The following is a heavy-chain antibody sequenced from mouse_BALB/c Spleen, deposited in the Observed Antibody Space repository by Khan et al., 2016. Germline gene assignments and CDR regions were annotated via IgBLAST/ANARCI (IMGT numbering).Heavy chain of an antibody. Sequence: QVQLQQSGTELPRPGASVKLSCKASGYTFTDYYVNWVKQRTGQGLELIGEIFPGSGSTYYNEKFKGKATLTADTSSSTAYMQLSSLTSEDSAVYFCARSYYGYFAMDYWGHGTSVTVSS. J-gene: IGHJ4*01. CDR3: ARSYYGYFAMDY. CDR1: GYTFTDYY. V-gene: IGHV1-77*01. CDR2: IFPGSGST. D-gene: IGHD1-2*01.